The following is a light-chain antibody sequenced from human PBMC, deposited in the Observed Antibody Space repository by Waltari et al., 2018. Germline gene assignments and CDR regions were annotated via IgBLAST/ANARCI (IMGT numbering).Light chain of an antibody. CDR2: AAS. CDR1: QDISKW. Sequence: DIQMTQSPSSVSASVGDRVTITCRGSQDISKWLAWYQQQPGKAPKLLIYAASSLRNGVPSRFSGSGSGTDFTLTISSLQPEDFATYYCQQANSFPPSFGGGTKVEIK. J-gene: IGKJ4*01. V-gene: IGKV1D-12*01. CDR3: QQANSFPPS.